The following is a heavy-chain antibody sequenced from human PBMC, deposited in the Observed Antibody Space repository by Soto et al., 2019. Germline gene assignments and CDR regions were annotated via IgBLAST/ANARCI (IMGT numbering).Heavy chain of an antibody. V-gene: IGHV1-18*01. D-gene: IGHD3-22*01. Sequence: GASVKVSCKASGYTFTSYGISWVRQAPGQGLEWMGWISAYNGNTNYAQKLQGRVTMTTDTSTSTAYMELRSLRSDDTAVYYCARDPETYDSSGYYHPHGVYYFDYWGQGTLVTVSS. CDR3: ARDPETYDSSGYYHPHGVYYFDY. CDR2: ISAYNGNT. J-gene: IGHJ4*02. CDR1: GYTFTSYG.